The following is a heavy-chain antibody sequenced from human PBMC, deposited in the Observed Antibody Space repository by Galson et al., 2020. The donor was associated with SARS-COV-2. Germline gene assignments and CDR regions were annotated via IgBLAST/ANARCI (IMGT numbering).Heavy chain of an antibody. CDR3: ARGRYDFSSGILYGMDV. Sequence: SETLSLTCTVSGGSISSYYWSWIRQPPGKGLEWIGYIYYSGSTNYNPSLKSRVTISVDTSKNQFSLKLSSVTAADTAVYYCARGRYDFSSGILYGMDVWGQGTTVTVSS. CDR2: IYYSGST. CDR1: GGSISSYY. V-gene: IGHV4-59*13. D-gene: IGHD3-3*01. J-gene: IGHJ6*02.